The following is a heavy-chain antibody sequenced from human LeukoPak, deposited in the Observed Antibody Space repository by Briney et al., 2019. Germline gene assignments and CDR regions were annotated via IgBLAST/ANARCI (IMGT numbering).Heavy chain of an antibody. V-gene: IGHV4-4*02. Sequence: PSETLSLTCAVSGGSISSSNWWSWVRQPPGKGLEWIGEIYHSGSTNYNPSLKSRVTISVDKSKNQFSLKLSSVTAADTAVYYCARTYYYGSGSLFDYWGQGTLVTVSS. CDR2: IYHSGST. CDR1: GGSISSSNW. D-gene: IGHD3-10*01. CDR3: ARTYYYGSGSLFDY. J-gene: IGHJ4*02.